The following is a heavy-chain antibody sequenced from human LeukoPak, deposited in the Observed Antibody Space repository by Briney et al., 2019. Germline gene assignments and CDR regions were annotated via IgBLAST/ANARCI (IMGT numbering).Heavy chain of an antibody. CDR2: IRYDGSNK. D-gene: IGHD3-10*01. CDR3: AKGSMVRGVREGLYFDY. V-gene: IGHV3-30*02. J-gene: IGHJ4*02. Sequence: GGSLRLSCAASGSTLRGYGMHWVRQAPGKGLEWVAFIRYDGSNKYYADSVKGRFTISRDNSKNTLYLQMNSLRAEDTAVYYCAKGSMVRGVREGLYFDYWGQGTLVTVSS. CDR1: GSTLRGYG.